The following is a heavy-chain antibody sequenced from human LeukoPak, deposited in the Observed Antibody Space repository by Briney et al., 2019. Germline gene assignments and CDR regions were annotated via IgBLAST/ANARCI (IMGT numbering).Heavy chain of an antibody. V-gene: IGHV3-21*01. D-gene: IGHD3-10*01. CDR2: ISSSSSYI. CDR3: ARYGSGSYLRYYYYGMDV. J-gene: IGHJ6*02. Sequence: GGSLRLSCAASGFTFSSYSMNWVRQAPGKGLEWVLSISSSSSYIYYADSVKGRFTISRDNAKNSLYLQMNSLRAEDTAVYYCARYGSGSYLRYYYYGMDVWGQGTTVTVSS. CDR1: GFTFSSYS.